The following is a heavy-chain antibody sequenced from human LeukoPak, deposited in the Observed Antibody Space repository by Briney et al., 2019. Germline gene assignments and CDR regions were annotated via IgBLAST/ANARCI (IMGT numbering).Heavy chain of an antibody. D-gene: IGHD5-12*01. V-gene: IGHV3-21*01. J-gene: IGHJ4*02. Sequence: GGSLRLSCAASGFTFSSYTMNWVCQAPGKGLEWVSSISSSSSYISYADSVKGRFTISRDNAKNSLYLQMNSLRAEDTAVYHCARDGVGSGYDFDYWGQGTLVTVSS. CDR1: GFTFSSYT. CDR2: ISSSSSYI. CDR3: ARDGVGSGYDFDY.